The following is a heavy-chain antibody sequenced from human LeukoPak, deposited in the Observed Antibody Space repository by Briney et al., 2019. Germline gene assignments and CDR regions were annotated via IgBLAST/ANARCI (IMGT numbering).Heavy chain of an antibody. CDR1: GFTFSSYS. J-gene: IGHJ5*02. Sequence: PGGSLRLSCAASGFTFSSYSMTWVRQAPGKGLEWVSSISSSSSYIYYADSVKGRFTISRDNAKNSLYLQMNSLRAEDTAVYYCARGLKWGYIVNWFDPWGQGTLVTVSS. CDR2: ISSSSSYI. V-gene: IGHV3-21*01. D-gene: IGHD2-15*01. CDR3: ARGLKWGYIVNWFDP.